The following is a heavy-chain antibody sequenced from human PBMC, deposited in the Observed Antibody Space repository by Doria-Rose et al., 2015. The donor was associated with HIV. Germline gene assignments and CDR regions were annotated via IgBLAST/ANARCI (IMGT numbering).Heavy chain of an antibody. CDR2: IFSDDER. D-gene: IGHD6-13*01. Sequence: TLKESGPVLVKPTETLTLTCTVSGVSLSSPGMGVSWIRQPPGKALEWLANIFSDDERSYKTSLKSRLTISRRTSKSQVVLTMTDMGPVDTATYYCARIKSSRWYHKYYFDFWGQGTLVIVSA. V-gene: IGHV2-26*01. CDR1: GVSLSSPGMG. J-gene: IGHJ4*02. CDR3: ARIKSSRWYHKYYFDF.